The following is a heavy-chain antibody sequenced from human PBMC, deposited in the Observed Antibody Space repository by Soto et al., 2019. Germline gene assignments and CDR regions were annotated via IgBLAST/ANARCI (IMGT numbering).Heavy chain of an antibody. CDR1: GGTFSSYA. V-gene: IGHV1-69*01. J-gene: IGHJ5*02. CDR2: IIPIFGTA. Sequence: QVQLVQSGAEVKKPGSSVKVSCKASGGTFSSYAISWVRQAPGQGLEWMGGIIPIFGTANYAQKFQGRVTIAADESKSTAYMELSSLGSEDRAVYYCASQDYGDYVSPYKWFGPWGQGNLVTVSS. D-gene: IGHD4-17*01. CDR3: ASQDYGDYVSPYKWFGP.